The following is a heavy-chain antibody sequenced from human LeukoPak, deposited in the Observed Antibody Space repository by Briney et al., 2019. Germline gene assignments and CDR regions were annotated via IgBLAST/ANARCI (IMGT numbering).Heavy chain of an antibody. CDR2: MNPNSGNT. CDR1: GYTFTSYD. J-gene: IGHJ4*02. D-gene: IGHD2-15*01. Sequence: ASVKVSCKASGYTFTSYDINWVPQATGQGLEWMGWMNPNSGNTGYAQKFQGRVTMTRNTSISTAYMELSSLRSEDTAVYYCARAVQCSGGSCYSGLIADFGTHHPADYWGQGTLVTVSS. V-gene: IGHV1-8*01. CDR3: ARAVQCSGGSCYSGLIADFGTHHPADY.